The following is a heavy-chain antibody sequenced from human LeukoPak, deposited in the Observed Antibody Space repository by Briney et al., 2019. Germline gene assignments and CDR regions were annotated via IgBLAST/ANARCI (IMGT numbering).Heavy chain of an antibody. V-gene: IGHV3-23*01. CDR3: AQEHFDTSGYYSRFDN. Sequence: GGSLGLSCAASGFTFPRHAMSWVRQAPGKGLEWVASSAGSGGSTHYADSVKGRFTISRDNSQITVFLHMNSLRADDTAVYYCAQEHFDTSGYYSRFDNWGQGILVTVSS. D-gene: IGHD3-22*01. CDR2: SAGSGGST. CDR1: GFTFPRHA. J-gene: IGHJ4*02.